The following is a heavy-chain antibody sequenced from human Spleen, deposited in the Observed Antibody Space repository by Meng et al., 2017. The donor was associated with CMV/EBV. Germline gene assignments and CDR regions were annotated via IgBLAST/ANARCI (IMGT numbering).Heavy chain of an antibody. V-gene: IGHV4-59*01. CDR3: ARVVVAVGYFDY. Sequence: GSLRLSCTVSGGSISSYYWSWIRQPPGKGLEWIGYIYYSGSTNYNPSLKSRVTISVDTSKNQFSLKLSSVTAADTAVYYCARVVVAVGYFDYWGQGTLVTVSS. J-gene: IGHJ4*02. CDR1: GGSISSYY. CDR2: IYYSGST. D-gene: IGHD6-19*01.